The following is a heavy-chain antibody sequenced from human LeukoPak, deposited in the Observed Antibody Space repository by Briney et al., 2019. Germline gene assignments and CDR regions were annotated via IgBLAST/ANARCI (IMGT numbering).Heavy chain of an antibody. V-gene: IGHV1-2*06. Sequence: ASVKVSCKASGYTFTGYYIHWVRQAPGQGLEWMGRISPNSGGTNYAQKFQGRVTMTRDTSISTAYMELSRLKSDDTAVYYCARNPCGGGTCYNDYWGQGTLVTVSS. J-gene: IGHJ4*02. CDR3: ARNPCGGGTCYNDY. CDR2: ISPNSGGT. D-gene: IGHD2-15*01. CDR1: GYTFTGYY.